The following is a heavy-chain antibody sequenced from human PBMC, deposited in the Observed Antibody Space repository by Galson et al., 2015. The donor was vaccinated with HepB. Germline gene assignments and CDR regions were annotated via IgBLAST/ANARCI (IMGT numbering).Heavy chain of an antibody. D-gene: IGHD3-10*01. V-gene: IGHV3-23*01. Sequence: SLRLSCAASGFTFSSYAMSRVRQAPGKGLEWVSAISGSGGSTYYADSVKGRFTISRDNSKNTLYPQMNSLRAEDTAVYYCATSIHDRAYNWFDPWGQGTLVTVSS. CDR1: GFTFSSYA. J-gene: IGHJ5*02. CDR3: ATSIHDRAYNWFDP. CDR2: ISGSGGST.